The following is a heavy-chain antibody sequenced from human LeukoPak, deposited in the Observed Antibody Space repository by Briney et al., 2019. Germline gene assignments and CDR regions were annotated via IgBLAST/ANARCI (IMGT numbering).Heavy chain of an antibody. V-gene: IGHV3-33*08. Sequence: GGSLRLSCAASGFTFSSYAMSWVRQAPGKGLEWVAVIWYDGTNKYYADSVKGRFTISRDNSKNTLYLQMNSLRAEDTAVYYCAREAECSGGSCYCDYWGQGTLVTVSS. CDR3: AREAECSGGSCYCDY. CDR2: IWYDGTNK. CDR1: GFTFSSYA. D-gene: IGHD2-15*01. J-gene: IGHJ4*02.